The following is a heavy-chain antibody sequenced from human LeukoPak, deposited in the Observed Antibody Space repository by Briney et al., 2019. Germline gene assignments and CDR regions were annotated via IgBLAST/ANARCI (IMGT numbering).Heavy chain of an antibody. V-gene: IGHV4-30-2*01. J-gene: IGHJ5*02. CDR3: ARGYYDFWSGYYTQGYNWFDP. CDR1: GGSISSGGYY. CDR2: INHSGST. Sequence: SQTLSLTCTVSGGSISSGGYYWSWIRQPPGKGLEWIGEINHSGSTNYNPSLKSRVTISVDTSKNQSSLKLSSVTAADTAVYYCARGYYDFWSGYYTQGYNWFDPWGQGTLVTVSS. D-gene: IGHD3-3*01.